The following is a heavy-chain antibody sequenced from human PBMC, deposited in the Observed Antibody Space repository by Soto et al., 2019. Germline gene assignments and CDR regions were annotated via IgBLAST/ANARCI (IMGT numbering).Heavy chain of an antibody. CDR2: ISGSGGST. CDR3: AKVGTGTTRGAPTLFDY. V-gene: IGHV3-23*01. Sequence: PGWSLRLSCAASGFTFSSYAMSWVRQAPGKGLEWVSAISGSGGSTYYADSVKGRFTISRDNSKNTLYLQMNSLRAEDTAVYYCAKVGTGTTRGAPTLFDYWGQGTLVTVSS. CDR1: GFTFSSYA. J-gene: IGHJ4*02. D-gene: IGHD1-1*01.